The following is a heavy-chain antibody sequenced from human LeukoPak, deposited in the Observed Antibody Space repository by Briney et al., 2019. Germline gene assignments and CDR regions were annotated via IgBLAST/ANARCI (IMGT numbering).Heavy chain of an antibody. J-gene: IGHJ4*02. CDR3: ASDDY. V-gene: IGHV3-30*02. Sequence: PGGSLRLSCAASGSTFSSYGMYWVRQTPGKGLEWVAFIRDDGSNKDYVDSVKGRFTISRDNSKNTLYLQMNSLRAEDTAVYYCASDDYWGQGTLVAVSS. CDR1: GSTFSSYG. CDR2: IRDDGSNK.